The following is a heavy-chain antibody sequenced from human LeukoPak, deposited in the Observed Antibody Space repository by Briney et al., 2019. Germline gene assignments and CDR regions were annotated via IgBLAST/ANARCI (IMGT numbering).Heavy chain of an antibody. J-gene: IGHJ4*02. CDR2: IYYSGST. Sequence: PSEPLSLTCTVSGGPISSGGYYWSSIRQHPGKGLEWIGYIYYSGSTYYNPSLKSRVTISVDTSKNQFSLKLNSVTAADTAVYYCARVKGTAAGVPDYWGQGTLVTVSS. V-gene: IGHV4-31*03. CDR3: ARVKGTAAGVPDY. CDR1: GGPISSGGYY. D-gene: IGHD6-13*01.